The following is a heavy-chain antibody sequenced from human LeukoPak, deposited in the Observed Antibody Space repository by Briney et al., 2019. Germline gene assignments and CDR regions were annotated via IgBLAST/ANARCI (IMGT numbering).Heavy chain of an antibody. D-gene: IGHD3-10*01. CDR1: GDSITSRSNY. V-gene: IGHV4-39*02. CDR3: ARRRGYHFDY. J-gene: IGHJ4*02. CDR2: ISDGGRT. Sequence: SETLSLTCTVSGDSITSRSNYWGWFRQPPGKGLEWIGTISDGGRTFYNPSLQSRVTLSLDSSKDHFALRLKSVPDADTAHYYCARRRGYHFDYWGQGTLVTISS.